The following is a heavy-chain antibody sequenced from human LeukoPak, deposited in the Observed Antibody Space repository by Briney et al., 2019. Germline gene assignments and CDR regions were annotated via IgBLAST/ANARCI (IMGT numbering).Heavy chain of an antibody. J-gene: IGHJ5*02. D-gene: IGHD6-19*01. CDR1: GYTFTSYY. CDR3: ARVKYSSGCDP. Sequence: ASVKVSCKASGYTFTSYYMHWVRQAPGQGLEWMGLINPTGGSTGYAQKFQGRVTMTRDTSTSTVYMELSSLRSEDTAVYYCARVKYSSGCDPWGQGTLVTVSS. CDR2: INPTGGST. V-gene: IGHV1-46*01.